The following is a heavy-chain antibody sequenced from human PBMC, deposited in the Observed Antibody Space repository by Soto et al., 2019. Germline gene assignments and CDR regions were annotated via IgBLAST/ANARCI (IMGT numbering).Heavy chain of an antibody. CDR1: GGSISSYY. CDR2: IYYSGSP. CDR3: ARGELQYFDY. Sequence: SETLSLTCTVSGGSISSYYWSWIRQPPGKGLEWIGYIYYSGSPNYNPSLKSRVTISVDTSKNQFSLKLSSVTAADTAVYYCARGELQYFDYWGQGTLVTVSS. V-gene: IGHV4-59*08. D-gene: IGHD1-7*01. J-gene: IGHJ4*02.